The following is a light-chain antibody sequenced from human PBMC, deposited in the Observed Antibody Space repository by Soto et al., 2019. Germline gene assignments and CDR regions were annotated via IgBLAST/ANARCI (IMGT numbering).Light chain of an antibody. J-gene: IGLJ1*01. CDR3: CSYASSTSYV. Sequence: QSVLTQPASVSGSPGQSITISCTGTSSDVGGYNFVSWYQQHPGKAPKLMIHDVTTRPSGVSIRFSGSKSGTTASLTISGLQLEDEADYYCCSYASSTSYVFGTGTKVTVL. CDR2: DVT. V-gene: IGLV2-14*01. CDR1: SSDVGGYNF.